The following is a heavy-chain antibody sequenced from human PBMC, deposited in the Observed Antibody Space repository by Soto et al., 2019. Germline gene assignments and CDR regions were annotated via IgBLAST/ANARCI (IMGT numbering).Heavy chain of an antibody. CDR1: GFTFSSYA. V-gene: IGHV3-23*01. J-gene: IGHJ4*02. Sequence: GGSLRLSCAASGFTFSSYAMSWVRQAPGKGLEWVSAISGSGGSTYYADSVKGRFTISRDNSKNTLYLQMNSLRAEDTAVYYCATDTIFGVVIAPLFDYWGQGTLVTVSS. CDR3: ATDTIFGVVIAPLFDY. CDR2: ISGSGGST. D-gene: IGHD3-3*01.